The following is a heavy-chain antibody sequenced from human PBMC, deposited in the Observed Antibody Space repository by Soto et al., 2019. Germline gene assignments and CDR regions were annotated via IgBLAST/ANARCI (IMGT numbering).Heavy chain of an antibody. V-gene: IGHV4-4*07. CDR3: ARSHYYGSGSYYGY. D-gene: IGHD3-10*01. J-gene: IGHJ4*02. CDR1: GGSISSYY. Sequence: SEPLGLTCTVSGGSISSYYWSWIRQPAGKGLEWTGRISTSGSTNYNPYHKSRVTMSVDTSKNQFSLKLSSVTAADTAVYYCARSHYYGSGSYYGYWRQGTLVTVSS. CDR2: ISTSGST.